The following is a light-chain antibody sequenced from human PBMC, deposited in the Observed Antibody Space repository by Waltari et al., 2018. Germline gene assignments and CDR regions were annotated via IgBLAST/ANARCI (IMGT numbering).Light chain of an antibody. CDR2: DVS. J-gene: IGLJ3*02. Sequence: QSALTQPRSVSGSPGHSVTISCTGTSSDVGGYDYVSWYQQYPGKAPKLVIYDVSKRPSGVPDRFPGSKSGNTASLTISGLQAEDEADYNCCSYAGRATWAFGGGTKLTVL. CDR3: CSYAGRATWA. CDR1: SSDVGGYDY. V-gene: IGLV2-11*01.